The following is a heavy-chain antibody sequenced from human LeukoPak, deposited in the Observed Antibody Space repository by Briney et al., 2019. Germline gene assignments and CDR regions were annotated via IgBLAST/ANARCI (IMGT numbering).Heavy chain of an antibody. V-gene: IGHV5-51*01. D-gene: IGHD4-17*01. CDR3: ARHAYGDHNYYYYYMDV. CDR2: IYPGGSDT. J-gene: IGHJ6*03. Sequence: GESLNISGKGSGYSFTSYWIGWVRQMPGKGLEWMGIIYPGGSDTRYSPSFQGQVTISVDKSIRTAYLQWSSLKASDTAMYYCARHAYGDHNYYYYYMDVWGKGTTVTVSS. CDR1: GYSFTSYW.